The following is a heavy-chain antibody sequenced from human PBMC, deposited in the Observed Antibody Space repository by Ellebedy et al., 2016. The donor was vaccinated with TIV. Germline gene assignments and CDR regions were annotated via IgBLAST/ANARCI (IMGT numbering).Heavy chain of an antibody. D-gene: IGHD1-26*01. V-gene: IGHV4-59*01. CDR2: VSGGAT. CDR1: GVSLSSSY. J-gene: IGHJ4*02. CDR3: ARGDSGSYPVYFDY. Sequence: SETLSLTCTVSGVSLSSSYWSWVRQSPGKGLEWIGHVSGGATYYNRALRGRVTISLDTSKNQFSLTLRSVTAADTAVYFCARGDSGSYPVYFDYWGQGALVTVSS.